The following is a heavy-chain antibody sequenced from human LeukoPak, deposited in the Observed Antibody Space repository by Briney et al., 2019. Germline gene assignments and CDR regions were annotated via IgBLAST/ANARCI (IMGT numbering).Heavy chain of an antibody. Sequence: SETLSLTCAVYGGSFSGYYWSWIRQPPGKGLEWIGEINHSGSTNYNPSLKSRVTISVDTSKNQFSLKLSSVTAADTAVYYCAIWFGEAFDYWGKGTLVTVSS. CDR3: AIWFGEAFDY. CDR2: INHSGST. J-gene: IGHJ4*02. CDR1: GGSFSGYY. V-gene: IGHV4-34*01. D-gene: IGHD3-10*01.